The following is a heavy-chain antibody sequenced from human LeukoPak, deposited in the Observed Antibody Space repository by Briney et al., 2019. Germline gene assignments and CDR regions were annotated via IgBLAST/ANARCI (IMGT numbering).Heavy chain of an antibody. V-gene: IGHV4-38-2*02. CDR1: GHSISSGYY. J-gene: IGHJ5*02. D-gene: IGHD5-24*01. CDR3: ARSFYNTGGWFDP. Sequence: PSEALSLTCTVSGHSISSGYYWGWIRQPPGKGLEWIGSIYHSGSTDYNASLKSRVTISVDASKNQFSLKLSSVTDADTAMYYCARSFYNTGGWFDPWGQGTLVTVSS. CDR2: IYHSGST.